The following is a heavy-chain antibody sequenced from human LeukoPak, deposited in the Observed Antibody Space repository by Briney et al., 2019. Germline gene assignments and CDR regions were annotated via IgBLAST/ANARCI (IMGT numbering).Heavy chain of an antibody. CDR1: GGSISSYY. J-gene: IGHJ4*02. V-gene: IGHV4-39*01. Sequence: SETLSLTCTVSGGSISSYYWGWIRQPPGKGLEWIGSIYYSGSTYYNPSLKSRVTISVDTSKNQFSLKLSSVTAADTAVYYCARTYYVWGSYRYTYFDYWGQGTLVTVSS. CDR3: ARTYYVWGSYRYTYFDY. CDR2: IYYSGST. D-gene: IGHD3-16*02.